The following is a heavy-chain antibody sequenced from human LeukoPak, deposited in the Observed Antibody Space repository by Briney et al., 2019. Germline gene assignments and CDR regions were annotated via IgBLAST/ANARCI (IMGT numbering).Heavy chain of an antibody. J-gene: IGHJ4*02. Sequence: ASVKVSCKASGYTFTSYGISWVRQAPGQGLEWMGWISAYNGNTNYAQKLQGRVTMTTDTSTSTAYMELRSLRSDDTAVYYCARLVTSVVSDFYYIDFWGQGTLVTVSS. CDR1: GYTFTSYG. CDR3: ARLVTSVVSDFYYIDF. V-gene: IGHV1-18*01. D-gene: IGHD4-23*01. CDR2: ISAYNGNT.